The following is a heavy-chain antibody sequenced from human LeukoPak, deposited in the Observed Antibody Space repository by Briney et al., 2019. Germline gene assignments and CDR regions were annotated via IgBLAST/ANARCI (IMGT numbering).Heavy chain of an antibody. CDR1: GFTFSGYE. D-gene: IGHD6-19*01. CDR3: AREYGSGWYDY. V-gene: IGHV3-48*03. Sequence: PGGSLRLSCAASGFTFSGYEMNWVRQAPGKGLEWVSFISSSGKTIYYADSVKGRFTISRDNAKNSLYLQMNSLTVEDTAVYYCAREYGSGWYDYWGQGTLVTVSS. CDR2: ISSSGKTI. J-gene: IGHJ4*02.